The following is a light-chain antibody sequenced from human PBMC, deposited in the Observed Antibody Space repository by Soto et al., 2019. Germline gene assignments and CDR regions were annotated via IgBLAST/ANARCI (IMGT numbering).Light chain of an antibody. Sequence: DIQLTQSPSFLSAFVGDTVTITCRASQAMSTYLAWYQQKPGKVPKLLIGSASTLQSGVPPRFSGGGSGTEFTLTISTLQPDDSGFYYCQQLNGYQLAFGGGTNVEIK. CDR2: SAS. CDR3: QQLNGYQLA. CDR1: QAMSTY. V-gene: IGKV1-9*01. J-gene: IGKJ4*01.